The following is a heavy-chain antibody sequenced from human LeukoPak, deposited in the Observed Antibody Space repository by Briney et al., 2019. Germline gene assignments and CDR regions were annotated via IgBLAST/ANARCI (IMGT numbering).Heavy chain of an antibody. D-gene: IGHD4-17*01. V-gene: IGHV3-21*06. Sequence: GGSLRLSCAASGFSFATYSMNWVRQAPGKGLEWVSSIGSSSDYIHYADSVKGRFTNSRDDAQNSLYLQMNSLRAGDTAVYYCARALYGQTADFWGQGTLVIVSS. CDR1: GFSFATYS. CDR2: IGSSSDYI. J-gene: IGHJ4*02. CDR3: ARALYGQTADF.